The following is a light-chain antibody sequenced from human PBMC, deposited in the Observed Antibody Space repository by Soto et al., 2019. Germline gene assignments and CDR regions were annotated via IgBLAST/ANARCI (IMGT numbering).Light chain of an antibody. J-gene: IGKJ2*01. CDR2: VAS. CDR3: QRTFSPPYT. Sequence: DIQMTQSLSSLSASVGDTVTITCRASQSISNSLSWYQQKPGKAPKFLIYVASTLQLGVPSRFSSRGSGTDFTLTISILQPEDVATYYCQRTFSPPYTFGQGTKLEIK. V-gene: IGKV1-39*01. CDR1: QSISNS.